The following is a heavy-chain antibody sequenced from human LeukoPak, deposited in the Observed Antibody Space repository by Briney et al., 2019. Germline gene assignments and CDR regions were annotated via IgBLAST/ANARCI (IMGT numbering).Heavy chain of an antibody. CDR3: ARTSGYSSSWYLYY. J-gene: IGHJ4*02. V-gene: IGHV4-59*01. CDR1: GGSFRGYY. Sequence: SETLSLTCTVSGGSFRGYYWSWIRQPPGKGLEWIGYMYYSESSNYNPSLKSRVTISVDTSKNQFSLKLSSVTAADTAVYYCARTSGYSSSWYLYYWGQGTLVTVSS. CDR2: MYYSESS. D-gene: IGHD6-13*01.